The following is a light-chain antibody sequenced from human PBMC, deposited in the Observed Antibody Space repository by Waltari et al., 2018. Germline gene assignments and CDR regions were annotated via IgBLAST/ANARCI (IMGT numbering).Light chain of an antibody. CDR2: WAC. V-gene: IGKV4-1*01. CDR3: QQYYSTPWT. Sequence: DIVMTQSPASLAVSLGERATINSKSSQSVLYCSNNKNYLAWYQQKPGHPPKMLIYWACTRESGVPDRFSGSGSGTDFTLTISSLQAEDVAVYYCQQYYSTPWTFGQGTKVEIK. CDR1: QSVLYCSNNKNY. J-gene: IGKJ1*01.